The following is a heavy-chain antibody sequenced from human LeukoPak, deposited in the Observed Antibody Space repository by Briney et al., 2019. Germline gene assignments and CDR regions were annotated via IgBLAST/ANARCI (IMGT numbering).Heavy chain of an antibody. J-gene: IGHJ4*02. CDR1: GGSISSYY. Sequence: SETLSLTCTVSGGSISSYYWSWIRQPPGKGLEWIGYIYYSGSTSYNPSLKSRVTISVDTSKNQFSLKLSSVTAADTAVYYCARARPGDYYEDYWGQGTLVTVSS. V-gene: IGHV4-59*01. D-gene: IGHD3-22*01. CDR2: IYYSGST. CDR3: ARARPGDYYEDY.